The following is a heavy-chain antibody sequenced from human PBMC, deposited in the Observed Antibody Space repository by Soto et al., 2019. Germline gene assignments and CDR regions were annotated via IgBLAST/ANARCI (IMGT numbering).Heavy chain of an antibody. Sequence: EVQLVESGGGLVQPGGSLRLSCAASGFTFSNWMHWVRQAPGKGLVWVARINSDGTTTTYADPVKGRFTISRDNAKNTLYLQMNSLRVEDTAVYYCATVGTGSYNWFDPWGRGTLVTVSS. V-gene: IGHV3-74*01. J-gene: IGHJ5*02. CDR3: ATVGTGSYNWFDP. CDR1: GFTFSNW. D-gene: IGHD3-10*01. CDR2: INSDGTTT.